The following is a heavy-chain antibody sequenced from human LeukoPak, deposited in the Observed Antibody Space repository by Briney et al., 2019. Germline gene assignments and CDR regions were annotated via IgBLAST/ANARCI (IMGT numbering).Heavy chain of an antibody. J-gene: IGHJ4*02. CDR3: ARAPTSVSNPYYFDS. V-gene: IGHV5-51*03. D-gene: IGHD4-11*01. Sequence: GRSLKISRKGSGYSFSNFWTAWVRQMPGRGLEYLGIIYPGDDDTRYSPSFRGQVTISVDKSISTASLQWTSLKASESAIYYCARAPTSVSNPYYFDSWGQGTLVTVSS. CDR1: GYSFSNFW. CDR2: IYPGDDDT.